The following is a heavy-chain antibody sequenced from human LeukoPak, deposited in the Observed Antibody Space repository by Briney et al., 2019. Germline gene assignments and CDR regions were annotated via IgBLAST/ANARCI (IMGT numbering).Heavy chain of an antibody. CDR3: AKDGGRWLRIGSRYFDL. CDR2: MSYDGSNE. Sequence: SGGSLRLSCAASEFTFSNYAMHWVRQAPGKGLEWVAVMSYDGSNEYYTDSVKGRFIISRDNSKNMLYLQMNSLRAEDTAVYYCAKDGGRWLRIGSRYFDLWGRGTLVTVSS. J-gene: IGHJ2*01. D-gene: IGHD5-24*01. V-gene: IGHV3-30*18. CDR1: EFTFSNYA.